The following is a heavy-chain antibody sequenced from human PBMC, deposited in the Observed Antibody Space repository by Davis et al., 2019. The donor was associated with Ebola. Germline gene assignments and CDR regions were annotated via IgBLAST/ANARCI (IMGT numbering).Heavy chain of an antibody. Sequence: GESLKISCAASGFTFSSYSMNWVRQAPGKGLEWVSSISSSSSYIYYADSVKGRFTISRDNAKNSLHLQMNSLRAEDTAVYYCARDLGGSGNWFDPWGQGTLVTVSS. J-gene: IGHJ5*02. V-gene: IGHV3-21*01. D-gene: IGHD6-25*01. CDR2: ISSSSSYI. CDR3: ARDLGGSGNWFDP. CDR1: GFTFSSYS.